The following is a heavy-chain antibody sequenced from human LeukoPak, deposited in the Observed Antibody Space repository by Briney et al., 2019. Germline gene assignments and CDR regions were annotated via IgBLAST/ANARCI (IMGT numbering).Heavy chain of an antibody. CDR3: AKRVAYGSGNYWDY. D-gene: IGHD2-15*01. CDR1: GFTLSSYG. Sequence: GGSLRLSCAASGFTLSSYGMSWVRQAPGKGLEWVSAISGAGGSTYYADSVKGRFTISRDNSKNTLYLQMNSLRADDTAVYYCAKRVAYGSGNYWDYWGQGTLVTVSS. J-gene: IGHJ4*02. CDR2: ISGAGGST. V-gene: IGHV3-23*01.